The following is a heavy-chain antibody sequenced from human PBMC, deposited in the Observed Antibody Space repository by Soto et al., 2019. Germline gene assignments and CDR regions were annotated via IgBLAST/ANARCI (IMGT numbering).Heavy chain of an antibody. J-gene: IGHJ6*02. V-gene: IGHV3-48*01. Sequence: WGSLRLSCAASGFTFSSHTMNWVRQAPGKGLEWISYITSTSSTKNYADSVKGRFTISRDNANNSLYLQMNSLRGEDTAVYYCARRITMVRGPYYYYAMDVWGQGTTVTVSS. CDR3: ARRITMVRGPYYYYAMDV. CDR2: ITSTSSTK. CDR1: GFTFSSHT. D-gene: IGHD3-10*01.